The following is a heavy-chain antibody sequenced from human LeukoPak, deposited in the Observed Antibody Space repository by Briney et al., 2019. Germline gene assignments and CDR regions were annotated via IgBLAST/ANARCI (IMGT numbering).Heavy chain of an antibody. CDR3: ATVTDPRYNYFDP. CDR1: GGSIGNYY. Sequence: SETLSLTCTVSGGSIGNYYWSWIRQPAGKGLEWIGRISTSGSTNYNPSLRSRVTMSVDTSKNQFSLRLTSLTAADTAVYYCATVTDPRYNYFDPWGQGTLVTVSS. J-gene: IGHJ5*02. D-gene: IGHD2-21*02. V-gene: IGHV4-4*07. CDR2: ISTSGST.